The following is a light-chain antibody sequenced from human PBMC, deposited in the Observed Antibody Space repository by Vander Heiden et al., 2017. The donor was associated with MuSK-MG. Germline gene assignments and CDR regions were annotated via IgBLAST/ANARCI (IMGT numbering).Light chain of an antibody. Sequence: DIVMTQSPDSLAVPLGARATINSKSSQSVLYSLNNKNYLAWYQQKTGQPAKLLIFWASTQEAGVPDRFSGSECGTDFTLTISSRQAEDVSVFYCRQQYCNPPNTFGPGTKMEIK. CDR3: RQQYCNPPNT. J-gene: IGKJ2*01. CDR2: WAS. V-gene: IGKV4-1*01. CDR1: QSVLYSLNNKNY.